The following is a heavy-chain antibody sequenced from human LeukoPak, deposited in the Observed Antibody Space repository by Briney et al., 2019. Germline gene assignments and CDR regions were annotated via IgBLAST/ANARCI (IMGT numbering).Heavy chain of an antibody. CDR3: AKEPTPGGAFYFDS. CDR2: INWNGGST. J-gene: IGHJ4*02. D-gene: IGHD3-10*01. Sequence: PGGSLRLSCAASGFTFDDYGMSWVRQAPGKGLEWVSGINWNGGSTGYADSVKGRFTISRDNSKNTLYLQMNSLRVENTALYYCAKEPTPGGAFYFDSWGQGTLVTVSS. V-gene: IGHV3-20*04. CDR1: GFTFDDYG.